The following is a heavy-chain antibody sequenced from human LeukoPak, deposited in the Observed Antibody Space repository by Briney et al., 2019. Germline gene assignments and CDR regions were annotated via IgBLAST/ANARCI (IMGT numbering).Heavy chain of an antibody. CDR3: ARDVPHNWFDA. V-gene: IGHV3-74*01. Sequence: GGSLRLSCAASGITFGNNWMHWVRQAPGKGLVWISRINSDGGGAIYADSVKGRFTVSRDNAKNTLYLQMNSLRAEDTAVYFCARDVPHNWFDAWGQGTLVTVSS. CDR1: GITFGNNW. CDR2: INSDGGGA. J-gene: IGHJ5*02.